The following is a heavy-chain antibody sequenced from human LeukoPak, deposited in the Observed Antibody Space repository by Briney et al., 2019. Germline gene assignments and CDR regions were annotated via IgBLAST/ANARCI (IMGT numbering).Heavy chain of an antibody. V-gene: IGHV1-46*01. CDR1: GYTFTSYY. Sequence: ASVKVSCKASGYTFTSYYMHWVRQAPGQGLEWMGIINPSGGSTSYAQKFQGRVTMTRDTSTSTVYMELSSLRSEDTAVYYCARDLNLGTTDSYWGQGTLVTISS. CDR3: ARDLNLGTTDSY. J-gene: IGHJ4*02. D-gene: IGHD4-4*01. CDR2: INPSGGST.